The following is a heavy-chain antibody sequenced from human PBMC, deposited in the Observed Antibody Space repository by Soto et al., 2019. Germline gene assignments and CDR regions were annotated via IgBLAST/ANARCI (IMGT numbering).Heavy chain of an antibody. CDR3: AKDMWDDYYGSGSYPPLFDY. Sequence: EVQLVESGGGLVQPGRSLRLSCAASGFTFDDYAMHWVRQAPGKGLEWVSGISWNSGSIGYADSVKGRFTISRGNAKNSLYLQMNSLRAEDTALYYCAKDMWDDYYGSGSYPPLFDYWGQGTLVTVSS. CDR2: ISWNSGSI. D-gene: IGHD3-10*01. CDR1: GFTFDDYA. V-gene: IGHV3-9*01. J-gene: IGHJ4*02.